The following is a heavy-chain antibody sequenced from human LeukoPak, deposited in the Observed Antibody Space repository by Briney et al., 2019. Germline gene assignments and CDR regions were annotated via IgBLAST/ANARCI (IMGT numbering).Heavy chain of an antibody. V-gene: IGHV1-24*01. Sequence: ASVKVSCKVSGYTLTELSMHWVRQAPGKGLEWMGGFDPEDGETIYAQKFQGRVTMTEDTSTDTAYMELSSLRSEDTAVYYCATPLDSYYDSSGYPYYFDYWGQGTLVTVSS. CDR3: ATPLDSYYDSSGYPYYFDY. CDR1: GYTLTELS. CDR2: FDPEDGET. D-gene: IGHD3-22*01. J-gene: IGHJ4*02.